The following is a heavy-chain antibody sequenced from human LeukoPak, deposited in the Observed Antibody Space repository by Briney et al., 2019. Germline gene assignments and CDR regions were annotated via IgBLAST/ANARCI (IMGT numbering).Heavy chain of an antibody. CDR1: GGSMNSYY. CDR3: ARAALGYCSGGTCYSSWYFDL. CDR2: IYYSGNT. V-gene: IGHV4-59*01. D-gene: IGHD2-15*01. Sequence: SETLSLTCTVSGGSMNSYYWTWTRQPPGKGLEWIGYIYYSGNTDYNPSLKSRVTMSVDTSKSQFSLKLSSVTAADTAVYYCARAALGYCSGGTCYSSWYFDLWGRGTLVTVSS. J-gene: IGHJ2*01.